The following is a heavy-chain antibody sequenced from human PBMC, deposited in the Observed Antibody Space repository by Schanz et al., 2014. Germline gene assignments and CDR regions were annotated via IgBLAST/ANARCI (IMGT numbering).Heavy chain of an antibody. Sequence: QVQLVQSGAEVKKPGPSVKVSCKASRSTFSSYTISWVRQARGQGLEWVGRFIPILDVGNYAQKFQGRVTITRDTSASTAYMELRSLRSDDTAVYYCARDRRRYCSTASCLHDNWFDPWGQGTLVTVSS. CDR2: FIPILDVG. V-gene: IGHV1-69*08. D-gene: IGHD2-2*01. CDR1: RSTFSSYT. CDR3: ARDRRRYCSTASCLHDNWFDP. J-gene: IGHJ5*02.